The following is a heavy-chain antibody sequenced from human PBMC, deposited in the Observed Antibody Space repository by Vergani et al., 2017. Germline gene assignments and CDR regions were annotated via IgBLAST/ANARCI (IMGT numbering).Heavy chain of an antibody. V-gene: IGHV1-69*06. CDR2: IIPLFGTA. J-gene: IGHJ4*02. CDR3: ARGGRIQLWSEIDY. D-gene: IGHD5-18*01. CDR1: GGTFSSYA. Sequence: QVQLVQSGAEVKKPGSSVKVSCKASGGTFSSYAISWVRQAPGQGLEWMGGIIPLFGTANYAQKFQGRVTMTADKSTSTAYMGLSSLRSEDTAVYYCARGGRIQLWSEIDYWGQGTLVTVSS.